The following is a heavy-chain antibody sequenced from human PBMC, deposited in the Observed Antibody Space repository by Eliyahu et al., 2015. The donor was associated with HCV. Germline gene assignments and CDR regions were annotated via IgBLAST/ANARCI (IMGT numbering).Heavy chain of an antibody. Sequence: QITLKESGPTLVKPTQTLTLTCTFSGFSLSTSGVAVGWIRQPPGKALEWLALIYWDDDKRYSPSLKSRLTITKDTSKNQVVLTMTNMDPVDTATYYCAHRMGYCSSTSCQNWFDPWGQGTLVTVSS. CDR2: IYWDDDK. V-gene: IGHV2-5*02. CDR3: AHRMGYCSSTSCQNWFDP. CDR1: GFSLSTSGVA. D-gene: IGHD2-2*01. J-gene: IGHJ5*02.